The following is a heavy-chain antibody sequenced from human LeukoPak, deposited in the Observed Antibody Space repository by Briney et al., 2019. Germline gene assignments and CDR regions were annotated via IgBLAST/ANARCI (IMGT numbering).Heavy chain of an antibody. D-gene: IGHD2-15*01. CDR2: ISGGGLST. CDR1: TFNFGLYV. CDR3: GRGGSTRAQAFDV. V-gene: IGHV3-23*01. Sequence: GGSLRLSCEASTFNFGLYVMTWARQAPGKGLEWVSGISGGGLSTYYTDSVKGRFTISRETSKNTLYLEMTRLRTEDTAVYFCGRGGSTRAQAFDVWGQGTMVTVSS. J-gene: IGHJ3*01.